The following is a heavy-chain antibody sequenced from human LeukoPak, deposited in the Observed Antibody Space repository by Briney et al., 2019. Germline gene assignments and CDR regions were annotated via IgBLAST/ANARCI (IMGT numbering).Heavy chain of an antibody. CDR1: GFTFSSYA. Sequence: PGGSLRVSCAASGFTFSSYALSWVRQAPGKGLEWGSGISGSGGSTYYADAVKGRFSISRDNSKNTLYLQMNSLRAEDTAVYYCAKGDGYNYDNWFDPWGQGTLVTVSS. D-gene: IGHD5-24*01. CDR2: ISGSGGST. V-gene: IGHV3-23*01. J-gene: IGHJ5*02. CDR3: AKGDGYNYDNWFDP.